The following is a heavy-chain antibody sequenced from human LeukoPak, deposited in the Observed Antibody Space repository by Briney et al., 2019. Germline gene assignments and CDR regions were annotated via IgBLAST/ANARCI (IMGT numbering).Heavy chain of an antibody. CDR2: IYYSGST. CDR1: GGSISSGDYY. J-gene: IGHJ4*02. V-gene: IGHV4-61*08. D-gene: IGHD6-6*01. CDR3: AREYSSSSYVEL. Sequence: PSQTLSLTCTVSGGSISSGDYYWSWIRQPPGKGLEWIGYIYYSGSTNYNPSLESRATISVDTSKNQFSLNLSSVTAADTAVYYCAREYSSSSYVELWGQGTLVTVSS.